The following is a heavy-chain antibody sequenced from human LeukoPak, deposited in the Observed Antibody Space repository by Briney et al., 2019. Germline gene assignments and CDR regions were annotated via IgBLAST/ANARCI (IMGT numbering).Heavy chain of an antibody. V-gene: IGHV3-23*01. CDR1: GFTFSSYA. CDR2: ISGSGGST. J-gene: IGHJ4*02. CDR3: ARPSPGSGGYWYFDY. D-gene: IGHD2-21*02. Sequence: GGSLRLSCAASGFTFSSYALGWVRQAPGKGLEWVSAISGSGGSTYYTDSVKGRFTISRDNAKNSLYLQMNSLRAEDTAVYYCARPSPGSGGYWYFDYWGQGTLVTVSS.